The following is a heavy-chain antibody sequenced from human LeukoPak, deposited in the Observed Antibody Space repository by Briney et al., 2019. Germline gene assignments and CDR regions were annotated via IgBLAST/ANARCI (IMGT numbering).Heavy chain of an antibody. CDR2: INPSGGHT. D-gene: IGHD6-6*01. J-gene: IGHJ5*02. Sequence: GALVKVSCKPSGYTFSSYHVHWVRQAPGQGLEWMGMINPSGGHTRYSQKFQGRVTMTRDVSTSTVYMELSSLISEDTAVYYCARDMYGRSSEGNRFDPWGQGTLVTVSS. CDR3: ARDMYGRSSEGNRFDP. V-gene: IGHV1-46*01. CDR1: GYTFSSYH.